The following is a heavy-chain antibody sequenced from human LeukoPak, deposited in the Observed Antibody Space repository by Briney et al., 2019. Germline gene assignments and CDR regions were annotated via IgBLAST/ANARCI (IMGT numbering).Heavy chain of an antibody. V-gene: IGHV3-23*01. CDR1: GFTFTSYS. CDR3: ARDSRYHSVSDY. CDR2: ISGGGGST. J-gene: IGHJ4*02. Sequence: PGGSLRLSCAASGFTFTSYSMNWVRQAPGKGLEWVSTISGGGGSTYYADSVKGRFTISRDNSKNTLYLQINSLRAEDTAVYYCARDSRYHSVSDYWGQGTLVTVSS. D-gene: IGHD1-14*01.